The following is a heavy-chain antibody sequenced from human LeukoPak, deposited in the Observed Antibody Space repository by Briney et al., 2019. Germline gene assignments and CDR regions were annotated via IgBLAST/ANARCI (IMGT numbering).Heavy chain of an antibody. CDR2: IYHTGNT. Sequence: SETLSLTCAVSGGSIRSSNWWSWVRQPPGEGLEWIGEIYHTGNTNYNPSLKSRVTISVDKSKNQLSLKLSSVTAADTAVYYGATETYYDSSGPHFDYWGQGTLVTVSS. CDR1: GGSIRSSNW. J-gene: IGHJ4*02. CDR3: ATETYYDSSGPHFDY. D-gene: IGHD3-22*01. V-gene: IGHV4-4*02.